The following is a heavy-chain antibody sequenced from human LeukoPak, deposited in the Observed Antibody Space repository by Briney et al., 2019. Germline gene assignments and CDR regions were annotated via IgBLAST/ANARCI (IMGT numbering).Heavy chain of an antibody. CDR3: ARDKQLDWAHYHYCYMDV. Sequence: ASVKVSCKASGYTFTGYYMHWVRQAPGQGLEWMGWINPNSGGTKYAQKFQGRVTMTRDTSISTVYMELSRLRSDDTAVYYCARDKQLDWAHYHYCYMDVWGKGTTVIVSS. CDR2: INPNSGGT. V-gene: IGHV1-2*02. CDR1: GYTFTGYY. D-gene: IGHD1-1*01. J-gene: IGHJ6*03.